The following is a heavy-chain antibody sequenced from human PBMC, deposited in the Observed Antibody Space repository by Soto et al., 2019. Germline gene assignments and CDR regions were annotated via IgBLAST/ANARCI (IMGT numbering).Heavy chain of an antibody. Sequence: QVQLVESGGGVVQPGRSLRLSCAASGFTFISYGMHWVRQAPGKGLEWVAVIWYDGSNKYYADSVKGRFTISRDNSKNSLYLHMNSLRAEDTAVYYCARTASAAPYYFDYWGQGTLVTVSS. V-gene: IGHV3-33*01. CDR2: IWYDGSNK. D-gene: IGHD2-2*01. CDR3: ARTASAAPYYFDY. CDR1: GFTFISYG. J-gene: IGHJ4*02.